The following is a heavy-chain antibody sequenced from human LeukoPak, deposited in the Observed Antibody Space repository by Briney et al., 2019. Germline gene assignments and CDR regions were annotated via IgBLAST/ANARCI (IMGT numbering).Heavy chain of an antibody. J-gene: IGHJ4*02. CDR3: ARGVGATTGPFDY. V-gene: IGHV6-1*01. D-gene: IGHD1-26*01. CDR1: GDSVSSNSAA. CDR2: TYYRSKWSN. Sequence: SQTLSLTCAISGDSVSSNSAAWNWIRQSPSRGLEWLGRTYYRSKWSNDYAVSVKSRITFNSDTSKNQFSLHLNSVTPEDTAVYYCARGVGATTGPFDYWGQGTPVTVSS.